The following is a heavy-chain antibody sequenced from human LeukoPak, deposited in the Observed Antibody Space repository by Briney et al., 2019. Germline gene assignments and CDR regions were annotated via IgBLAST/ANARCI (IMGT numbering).Heavy chain of an antibody. CDR3: ATSGSGRSWDWFAP. J-gene: IGHJ5*02. D-gene: IGHD3-10*01. V-gene: IGHV1-69*05. CDR2: LSQFFRTT. CDR1: GGSFRTYP. Sequence: SVKVSCKASGGSFRTYPISWVRQAPGQGLEWMGGLSQFFRTTNYTQKFQGRLTISTDESSTTAYMELTDLRSDDTAIYYCATSGSGRSWDWFAPWGQGTPLTVSS.